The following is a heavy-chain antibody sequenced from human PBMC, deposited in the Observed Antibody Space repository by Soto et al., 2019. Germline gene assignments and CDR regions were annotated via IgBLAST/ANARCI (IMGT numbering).Heavy chain of an antibody. J-gene: IGHJ4*02. CDR3: VRGLAVAGGYYFDY. D-gene: IGHD6-19*01. Sequence: ASVKVSCKASGYSFTSYGISWVRQAPGQGLEWMGWISAYNGNTNYAQKLQGRVTMTTDTSTSTAYMELRSLRSDDTAVYYCVRGLAVAGGYYFDYWGQGTLVSVSS. CDR1: GYSFTSYG. V-gene: IGHV1-18*01. CDR2: ISAYNGNT.